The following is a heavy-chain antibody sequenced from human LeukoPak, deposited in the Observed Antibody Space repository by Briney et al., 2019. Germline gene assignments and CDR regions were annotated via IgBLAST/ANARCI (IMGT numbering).Heavy chain of an antibody. CDR2: IYSGGST. J-gene: IGHJ4*02. CDR3: ARRYITGWHFDY. D-gene: IGHD6-19*01. CDR1: GYTVSSNY. V-gene: IGHV3-66*01. Sequence: GGSLRLSCATSGYTVSSNYMSWVRQAPGRGLEWVSVIYSGGSTYYADSVKGRFTISRDNSENTLYLQMNSLRAEDTAVYYCARRYITGWHFDYWGQGTLVTVSS.